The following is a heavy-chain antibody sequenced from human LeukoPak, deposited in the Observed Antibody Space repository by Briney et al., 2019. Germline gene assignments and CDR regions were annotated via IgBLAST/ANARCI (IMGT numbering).Heavy chain of an antibody. V-gene: IGHV3-7*04. D-gene: IGHD6-19*01. J-gene: IGHJ5*02. CDR3: ARGDIAVAGSYNWFDP. CDR2: IKQDGSEK. CDR1: GFTFSSYW. Sequence: GGSPRLSCAASGFTFSSYWMSWVRQAPGKGLEWVANIKQDGSEKYYVDSVKGRFTISRDNAKNSLYLQMNSLRAEDTAVYYCARGDIAVAGSYNWFDPWGQGTLITVSS.